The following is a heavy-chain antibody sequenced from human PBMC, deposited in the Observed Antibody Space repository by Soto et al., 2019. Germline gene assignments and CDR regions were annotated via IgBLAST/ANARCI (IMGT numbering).Heavy chain of an antibody. V-gene: IGHV3-48*02. J-gene: IGHJ6*02. Sequence: GGSLSLSCAASGFTFSSYSMNWVRPAPGKGLEWVSYISSSSSTIYYADSVKGRFTISRDNAKNSLYLQMNSLRDEDTAVYYCARDRFLEWLSSPYYYYGMDVWGQGTTVTVSS. CDR3: ARDRFLEWLSSPYYYYGMDV. CDR1: GFTFSSYS. CDR2: ISSSSSTI. D-gene: IGHD3-3*01.